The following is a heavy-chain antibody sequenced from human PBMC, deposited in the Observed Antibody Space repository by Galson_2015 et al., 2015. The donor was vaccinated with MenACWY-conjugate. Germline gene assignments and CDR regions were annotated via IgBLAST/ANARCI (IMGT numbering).Heavy chain of an antibody. V-gene: IGHV3-74*01. Sequence: SLRLSCAPSGFTFSTYWMHWVRQAPGKGLEWVSRIGPDGSTTDYAESMKGRFTISRDNAKNTLFLQIHSLRVEDTAVYYCATAGSYRFDYWGQGALVTVSS. CDR3: ATAGSYRFDY. J-gene: IGHJ4*02. D-gene: IGHD1-26*01. CDR1: GFTFSTYW. CDR2: IGPDGSTT.